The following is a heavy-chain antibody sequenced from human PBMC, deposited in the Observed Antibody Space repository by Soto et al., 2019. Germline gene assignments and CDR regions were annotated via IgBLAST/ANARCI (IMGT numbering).Heavy chain of an antibody. J-gene: IGHJ4*02. V-gene: IGHV1-18*01. CDR2: ISTYNANT. D-gene: IGHD2-2*01. CDR1: GYTLTSYG. Sequence: HVQLVQSGAEVKKPGASVKVSCKASGYTLTSYGISWVRQAPGQGLEWMGWISTYNANTNYAQKFQGRVTMTTDTSTSTAYMELGSLTSEDSAVYYCAREYCTSIRCYGPDYWGQGTLVTVSS. CDR3: AREYCTSIRCYGPDY.